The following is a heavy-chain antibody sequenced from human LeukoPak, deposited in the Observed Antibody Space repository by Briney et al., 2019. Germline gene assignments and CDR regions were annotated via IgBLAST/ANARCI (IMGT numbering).Heavy chain of an antibody. D-gene: IGHD3-22*01. J-gene: IGHJ4*02. V-gene: IGHV1-46*01. CDR3: AREYATITMIVVVSYFDY. CDR2: INPSGGST. Sequence: GASVKVSCKASGYTFTSYYMHWVRQAPGQGLEWMGIINPSGGSTSYAQKFQGRVTMTRDTFTSTVYMELSSLRSEDTAVYYCAREYATITMIVVVSYFDYWGQGTLVTVSS. CDR1: GYTFTSYY.